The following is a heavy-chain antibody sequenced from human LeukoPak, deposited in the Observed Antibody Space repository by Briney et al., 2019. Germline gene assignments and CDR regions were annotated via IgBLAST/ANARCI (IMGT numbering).Heavy chain of an antibody. CDR3: ARGLVEMATIYFDY. CDR2: IYSAGST. V-gene: IGHV3-53*01. Sequence: GGSLRLSCAASGFTVSSNYMSWVRQAPGKGLEWVSVIYSAGSTYYADSVKGRFTISRDNSKNTLYLQMNSLRAEDTTVYYCARGLVEMATIYFDYWGQGTLVTVSS. D-gene: IGHD5-24*01. J-gene: IGHJ4*02. CDR1: GFTVSSNY.